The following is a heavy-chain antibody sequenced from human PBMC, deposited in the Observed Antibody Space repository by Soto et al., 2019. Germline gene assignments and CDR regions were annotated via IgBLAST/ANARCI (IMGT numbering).Heavy chain of an antibody. Sequence: ASVKVSCKASGGTFSSYAISCVRQAPGQGLEWMGGIIPIFGTANYAQKFQGRVTITADESTSTAYMELSSLRSEDTAVYYCARVLIRPYYYGMDVWGQGTTVTVSS. CDR3: ARVLIRPYYYGMDV. V-gene: IGHV1-69*13. CDR1: GGTFSSYA. CDR2: IIPIFGTA. D-gene: IGHD2-21*01. J-gene: IGHJ6*02.